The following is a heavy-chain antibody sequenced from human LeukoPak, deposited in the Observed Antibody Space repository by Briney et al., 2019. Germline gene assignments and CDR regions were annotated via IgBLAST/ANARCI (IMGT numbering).Heavy chain of an antibody. J-gene: IGHJ4*02. Sequence: GASVKVSCKASGGTFSSYTISWVRQAPGQGLEWMGRIIPILGIANYAQKFQGRVTITTDESTSTAYMELSSLRSEDTAVYYCAKEVGYYDSSGYSRYYFDYWGQGTLVTVSS. D-gene: IGHD3-22*01. CDR1: GGTFSSYT. CDR2: IIPILGIA. V-gene: IGHV1-69*16. CDR3: AKEVGYYDSSGYSRYYFDY.